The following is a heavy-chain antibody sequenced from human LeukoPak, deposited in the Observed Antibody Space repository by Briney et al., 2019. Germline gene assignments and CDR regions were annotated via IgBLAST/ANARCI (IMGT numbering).Heavy chain of an antibody. Sequence: GGSLRLXCAASGFTFSYYGMQWVRLAPGKGLEWVAFIRYDESKKFYGDSVKGRFTISRDNSKNTLYLQMNSLRTEDTAVYYCAKSHLPNAYSGTYYCDYWGQGTLVTVSS. CDR3: AKSHLPNAYSGTYYCDY. CDR1: GFTFSYYG. V-gene: IGHV3-30*02. J-gene: IGHJ4*02. D-gene: IGHD1-26*01. CDR2: IRYDESKK.